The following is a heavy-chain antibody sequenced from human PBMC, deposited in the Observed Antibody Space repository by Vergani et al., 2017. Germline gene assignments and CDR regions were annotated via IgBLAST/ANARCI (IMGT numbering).Heavy chain of an antibody. CDR2: IYYSGST. D-gene: IGHD3-22*01. J-gene: IGHJ6*02. CDR1: GGPISSGDYY. Sequence: QVQLQESGPGLVKPSQTLSLTCTVSGGPISSGDYYWSWIRQPPGKGLEWIGYIYYSGSTYYNPSPKSRVTISVDTSKNQFSLKLSSVTAADTAVYYCARVRRDDSSGYYYYYGMDVWGQGTTVTVSS. CDR3: ARVRRDDSSGYYYYYGMDV. V-gene: IGHV4-30-4*01.